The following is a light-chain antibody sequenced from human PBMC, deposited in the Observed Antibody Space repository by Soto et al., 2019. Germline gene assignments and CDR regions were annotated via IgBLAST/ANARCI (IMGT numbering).Light chain of an antibody. CDR2: GAS. V-gene: IGKV3-15*01. J-gene: IGKJ5*01. Sequence: EMVLRQSPATLSLSPGARATLSCRASQSVSSNLAWYQQKPGQSPRLLIYGASTRATGIPARFSGSGSGTEFTLTISSLQSEDFAVYYCQQYNNWPPITFGQGTRLEIK. CDR3: QQYNNWPPIT. CDR1: QSVSSN.